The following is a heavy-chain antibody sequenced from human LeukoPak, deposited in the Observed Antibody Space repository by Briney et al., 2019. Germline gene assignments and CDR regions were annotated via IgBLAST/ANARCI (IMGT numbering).Heavy chain of an antibody. Sequence: ASVKVSCKASGYTFTSYDINWVRQATGQGLEWMGWMSPNSGNTGYAQKFQGRVTMTRNTSISTAYMELSSLRSEDTAVYYCARAQTDYYYYYYMDVWGKGTTVTVSS. V-gene: IGHV1-8*01. CDR3: ARAQTDYYYYYYMDV. CDR1: GYTFTSYD. CDR2: MSPNSGNT. J-gene: IGHJ6*03.